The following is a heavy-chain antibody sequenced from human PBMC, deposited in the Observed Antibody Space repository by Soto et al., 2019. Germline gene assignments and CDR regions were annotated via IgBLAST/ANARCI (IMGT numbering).Heavy chain of an antibody. CDR1: GFTFSSYG. J-gene: IGHJ4*02. V-gene: IGHV3-30*18. D-gene: IGHD2-15*01. Sequence: PGGSLRLSCAASGFTFSSYGMHWVRQAPGKGLEWVAVISYDGSNKYYADSVKGRFTISRDNSKNTLYLQMNSLRAEDTAVYYCAKSRPREVAPNYGITDYWGQGTLVAVSS. CDR3: AKSRPREVAPNYGITDY. CDR2: ISYDGSNK.